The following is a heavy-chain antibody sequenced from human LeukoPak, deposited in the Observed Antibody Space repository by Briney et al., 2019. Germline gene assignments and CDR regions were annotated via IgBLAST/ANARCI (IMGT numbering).Heavy chain of an antibody. D-gene: IGHD1-14*01. V-gene: IGHV4-59*08. Sequence: SETLSLTCTVSGCSISDYYWSWIRQPPGKGLEWIGYIYYSGNTNYNPSLKSRVTISVDPSKNQFSLKLSSVTAADTAVYYCAGQWHTTYLLYYGMDVWGRGTTVTVSS. J-gene: IGHJ6*02. CDR3: AGQWHTTYLLYYGMDV. CDR2: IYYSGNT. CDR1: GCSISDYY.